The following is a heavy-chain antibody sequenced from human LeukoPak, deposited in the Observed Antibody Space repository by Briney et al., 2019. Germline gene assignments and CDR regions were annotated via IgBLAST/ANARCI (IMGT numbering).Heavy chain of an antibody. D-gene: IGHD3-22*01. CDR1: GFTFSSYG. CDR2: ISGRGDRT. CDR3: ARADGPYDSSPRVDY. V-gene: IGHV3-23*01. J-gene: IGHJ4*02. Sequence: GGSLRLSWGASGFTFSSYGMSWVRQAPGKGLEWVSGISGRGDRTYYADSVKGRFTISRDNSKNTLYLQMNSLRAEDTAVYYCARADGPYDSSPRVDYWGQGTLVTVSS.